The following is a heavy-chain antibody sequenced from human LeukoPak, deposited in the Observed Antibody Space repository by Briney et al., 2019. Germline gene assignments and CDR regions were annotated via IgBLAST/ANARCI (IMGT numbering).Heavy chain of an antibody. Sequence: GGSLRLSCAASGFTFSSYSMNWVRQAPGKGLEWVSYISSSSSTIYYADSVKGRFTISRDNAKNSLYLQTNSLRDEDTAVYYCARLYVWGSSRTFDYWGQGTLVTVSS. CDR1: GFTFSSYS. CDR2: ISSSSSTI. D-gene: IGHD3-16*02. CDR3: ARLYVWGSSRTFDY. J-gene: IGHJ4*02. V-gene: IGHV3-48*02.